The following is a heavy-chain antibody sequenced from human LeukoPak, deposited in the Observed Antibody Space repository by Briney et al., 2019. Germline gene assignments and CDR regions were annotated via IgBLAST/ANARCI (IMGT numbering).Heavy chain of an antibody. V-gene: IGHV1-46*01. CDR2: INPTGGST. Sequence: GASVKVSCKASGYTFTSYYMHWVRQAPGQGLEWMGLINPTGGSTGYAQKFQGRVTITADKSTSTAYMELSSLRSEDTAVYYCARDRLSYDSSGYYYGSSDYWGQGTLVTVSS. CDR3: ARDRLSYDSSGYYYGSSDY. J-gene: IGHJ4*02. D-gene: IGHD3-22*01. CDR1: GYTFTSYY.